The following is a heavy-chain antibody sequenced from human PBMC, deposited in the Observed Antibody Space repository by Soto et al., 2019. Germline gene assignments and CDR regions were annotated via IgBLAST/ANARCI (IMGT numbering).Heavy chain of an antibody. D-gene: IGHD4-17*01. V-gene: IGHV3-23*01. CDR2: ISRSSRVI. J-gene: IGHJ4*02. CDR1: GFDFSNYA. Sequence: EVQLLESGGDLVQPGGSLRLSCVASGFDFSNYAVTWVRQAQGKGLEWVSSISRSSRVIYYADSVKGRFIISRDNSKNTLYLQINSLRAEDTARYYCAKDPNGDYIGAFDDWGQGTLVTVSS. CDR3: AKDPNGDYIGAFDD.